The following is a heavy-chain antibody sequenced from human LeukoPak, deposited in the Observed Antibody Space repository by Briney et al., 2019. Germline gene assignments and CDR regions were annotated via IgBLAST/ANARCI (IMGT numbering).Heavy chain of an antibody. D-gene: IGHD3-10*01. J-gene: IGHJ6*04. CDR3: ASSTYYYGSGSYYRDYYYYYGMDV. V-gene: IGHV5-10-1*01. CDR1: RYSFTSYW. Sequence: GESLKISCKGSRYSFTSYWISWVRQMPGKGLEWMGRIDPSDSYTNYSPSFQGHVTISADKSISTAYLQWSSLKASDTAMYYCASSTYYYGSGSYYRDYYYYYGMDVWGKGTTVTVSS. CDR2: IDPSDSYT.